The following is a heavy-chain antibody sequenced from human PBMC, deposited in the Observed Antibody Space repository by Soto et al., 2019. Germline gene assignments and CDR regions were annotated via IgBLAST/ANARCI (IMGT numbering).Heavy chain of an antibody. J-gene: IGHJ4*02. CDR1: GYTFTSYG. CDR3: AREYYYGSGGAY. V-gene: IGHV1-18*01. Sequence: QVQLVQSGAEVKKPGASVKVSCKASGYTFTSYGISWVRQAPGQGLEWMGWISAYNGNTNYAQKLQGRVTMTTDTPTRPGNMELRSLSSEATAVYSCAREYYYGSGGAYWGKGPLVTVSS. D-gene: IGHD3-10*01. CDR2: ISAYNGNT.